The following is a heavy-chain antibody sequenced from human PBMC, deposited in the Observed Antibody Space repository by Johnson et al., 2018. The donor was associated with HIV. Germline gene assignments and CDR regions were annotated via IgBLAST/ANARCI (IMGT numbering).Heavy chain of an antibody. Sequence: VQLVESGGGVVQPGRSLRVSCAASRFSFSDYAMHWVRQAPGKGLEWVAVISYDGSSKFYPNSLKGRFSISRENSKNTVYLQMNSLRTEDTAVYYCARCITMIAVVKGDAFDMWGQGTMVTVSS. J-gene: IGHJ3*02. CDR3: ARCITMIAVVKGDAFDM. V-gene: IGHV3-30*04. D-gene: IGHD3-22*01. CDR2: ISYDGSSK. CDR1: RFSFSDYA.